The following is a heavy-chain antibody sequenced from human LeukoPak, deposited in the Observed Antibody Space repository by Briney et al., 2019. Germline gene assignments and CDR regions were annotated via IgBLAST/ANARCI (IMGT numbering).Heavy chain of an antibody. CDR3: ARDSAITMIPPRCPYCCYYYYMDV. V-gene: IGHV3-23*01. D-gene: IGHD3-22*01. J-gene: IGHJ6*03. CDR1: GFTFSSYA. Sequence: PGGSLRLSCAASGFTFSSYAMSWVRQAPGKGLEWVSAISGSGGSTYYADSVKGRFTISRDNAKNSLYLQMNSLRAEDTAVYYCARDSAITMIPPRCPYCCYYYYMDVWGKGTTVTISS. CDR2: ISGSGGST.